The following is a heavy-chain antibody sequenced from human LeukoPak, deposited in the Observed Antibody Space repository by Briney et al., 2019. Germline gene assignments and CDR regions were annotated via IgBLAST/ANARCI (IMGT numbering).Heavy chain of an antibody. J-gene: IGHJ4*02. V-gene: IGHV3-30*18. CDR2: ISYDGRNI. CDR3: AKGTSSDHYGSGSYFSTGYY. Sequence: TGGSLRLSCAASGFTFSSHGMHWVRQAPGKGLEWVAVISYDGRNIYYADSVKGRFTISRDNSKNTLYLQMNSLRAEDTAVYYCAKGTSSDHYGSGSYFSTGYYWGQGTLVTVSS. D-gene: IGHD3-10*01. CDR1: GFTFSSHG.